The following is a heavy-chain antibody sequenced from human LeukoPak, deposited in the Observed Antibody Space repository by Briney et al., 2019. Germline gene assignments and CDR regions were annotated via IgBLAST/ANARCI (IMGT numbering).Heavy chain of an antibody. D-gene: IGHD5-18*01. CDR2: IYYSGST. CDR3: ARERGYSYGLDY. J-gene: IGHJ4*02. V-gene: IGHV4-59*01. CDR1: GASISSYY. Sequence: PSETLSLTCTVYGASISSYYWSWIRQPPGKWLGWIVYIYYSGSTNYDPSLKSRVTISVDTSKNQFSLKLSSVTAADTAVYYCARERGYSYGLDYWGQGTLVTVSS.